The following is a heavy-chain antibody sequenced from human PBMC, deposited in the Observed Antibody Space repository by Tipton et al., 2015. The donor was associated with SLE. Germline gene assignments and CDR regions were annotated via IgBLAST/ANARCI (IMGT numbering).Heavy chain of an antibody. D-gene: IGHD6-19*01. V-gene: IGHV4-34*01. Sequence: TLSLTCAVYGGSFSGYYWSWIRQPPGKGLEWIGEINHSGSTYYNPSLKSRVTISVDTSKNQFSLRLSSVTAADTAVYYCARDSPARYSSGWYGVDYWGQGTLVTVSS. J-gene: IGHJ4*02. CDR1: GGSFSGYY. CDR2: INHSGST. CDR3: ARDSPARYSSGWYGVDY.